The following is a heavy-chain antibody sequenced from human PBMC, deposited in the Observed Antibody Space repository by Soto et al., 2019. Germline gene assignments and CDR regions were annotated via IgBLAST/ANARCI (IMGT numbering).Heavy chain of an antibody. J-gene: IGHJ3*02. CDR1: GDTFTSYY. CDR3: ARAYYDSSGYDDAFDI. D-gene: IGHD3-22*01. Sequence: ASVKVSCKAPGDTFTSYYLNWVRQAPGQGLEWMGWINPNSGGTNYAQKFQGWVTMTRDTSISTAYMELSRLRSDDTAVYYCARAYYDSSGYDDAFDIWGQGTMVTVSS. V-gene: IGHV1-2*04. CDR2: INPNSGGT.